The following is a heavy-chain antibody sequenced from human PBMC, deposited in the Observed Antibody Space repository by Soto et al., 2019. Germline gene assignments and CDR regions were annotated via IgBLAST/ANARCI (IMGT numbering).Heavy chain of an antibody. CDR3: ASEYDYGDLNYYYYGMDV. CDR1: GFTFSSYS. D-gene: IGHD4-17*01. Sequence: EVQLVESGGGLVKPGGSLRLSCAASGFTFSSYSMNWVRQAPGKGLEWVSYISSSSSTIYYADSVKGRFTISRDNAKNSLYLQMNSLRDEDTAVYYCASEYDYGDLNYYYYGMDVWGQGTTVTVSS. J-gene: IGHJ6*02. V-gene: IGHV3-48*02. CDR2: ISSSSSTI.